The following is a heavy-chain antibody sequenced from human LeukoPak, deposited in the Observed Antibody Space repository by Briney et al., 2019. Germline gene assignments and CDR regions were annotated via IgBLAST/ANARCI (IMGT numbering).Heavy chain of an antibody. V-gene: IGHV4-34*01. J-gene: IGHJ5*02. CDR1: GGSFSGYY. CDR2: INHSGST. Sequence: SETLSLTCAVYGGSFSGYYWSWIRQPPGKGLEWIGEINHSGSTNYNPSLKSRVTISVDTSKNQFSLKLSSVTAADTAVYYCASLLPYYDETWFDPWGQGTLVTVSS. D-gene: IGHD3-22*01. CDR3: ASLLPYYDETWFDP.